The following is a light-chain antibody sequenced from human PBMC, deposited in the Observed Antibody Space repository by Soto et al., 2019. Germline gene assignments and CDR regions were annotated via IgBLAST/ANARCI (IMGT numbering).Light chain of an antibody. CDR3: QQYNNWPPYT. CDR2: GAS. J-gene: IGKJ2*01. Sequence: EIVMTQSPATLSVSPGERTTLSCRASQSVFSNLAWYQQKPGQAPRLLIYGASTRATGIPARFSGSGSGTEFTLTISSLQSEDFALYYCQQYNNWPPYTLGQGTKLELK. V-gene: IGKV3-15*01. CDR1: QSVFSN.